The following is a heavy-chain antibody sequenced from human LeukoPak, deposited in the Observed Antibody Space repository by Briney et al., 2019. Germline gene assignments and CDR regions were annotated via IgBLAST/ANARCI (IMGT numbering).Heavy chain of an antibody. Sequence: GGSLRLSCAASGFTFSTYRMSWVRQAPGKGLEWVANIKQDGSEKHYVDSVKGRFTISRDNSKNTLYLQMNSLRAEDTAVYYCAKVTRFYYDSSGYYYYEYFQHWGQGTLVTVSS. CDR1: GFTFSTYR. CDR3: AKVTRFYYDSSGYYYYEYFQH. CDR2: IKQDGSEK. J-gene: IGHJ1*01. V-gene: IGHV3-7*01. D-gene: IGHD3-22*01.